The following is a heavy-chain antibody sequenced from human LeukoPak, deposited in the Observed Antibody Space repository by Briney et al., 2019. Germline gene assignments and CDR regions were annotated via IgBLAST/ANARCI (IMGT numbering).Heavy chain of an antibody. D-gene: IGHD4-17*01. CDR2: INSDGSST. CDR1: GFTFSNYW. J-gene: IGHJ3*01. V-gene: IGHV3-74*01. Sequence: GGSLRLSCAASGFTFSNYWMHWVRQAPGKGLVWVSLINSDGSSTNYADSVKGRFTIYRDNAKNTLYLQMNSLRDEDTAVYYCARDYGDAFDVWGQGTMVTVSS. CDR3: ARDYGDAFDV.